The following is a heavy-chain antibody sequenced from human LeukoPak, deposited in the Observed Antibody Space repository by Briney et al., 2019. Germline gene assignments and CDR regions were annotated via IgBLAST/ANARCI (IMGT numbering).Heavy chain of an antibody. CDR1: GGTFSSYA. J-gene: IGHJ4*02. V-gene: IGHV1-69*05. CDR2: IIPIFGTA. Sequence: GASVKVSCKASGGTFSSYAISWVRQAPGQGLEWMGGIIPIFGTANYAQKFQGRVTITTDESTSTAYMELSSLRSEDTAVYYCARCSSGWYIDGEVGFGYWGQGTLVTVSS. CDR3: ARCSSGWYIDGEVGFGY. D-gene: IGHD6-19*01.